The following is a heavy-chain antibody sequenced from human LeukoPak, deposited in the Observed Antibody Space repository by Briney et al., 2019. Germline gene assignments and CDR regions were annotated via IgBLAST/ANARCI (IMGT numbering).Heavy chain of an antibody. J-gene: IGHJ6*02. D-gene: IGHD2-8*02. CDR3: ARDREYWAGTGEYGMDV. Sequence: ASVKVSCKASGYTFTSYYLHWVRQAPGQGLEWMGIINPSGGGTSYAQKFQGRVTMTRDTSTSTVYMDLSSLRSEDTAVYYCARDREYWAGTGEYGMDVWGQGTTVTVSS. V-gene: IGHV1-46*01. CDR2: INPSGGGT. CDR1: GYTFTSYY.